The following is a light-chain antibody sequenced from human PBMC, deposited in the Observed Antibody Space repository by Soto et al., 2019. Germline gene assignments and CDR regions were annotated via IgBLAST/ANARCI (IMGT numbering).Light chain of an antibody. CDR2: EGS. CDR3: CSYAGSSTDVV. J-gene: IGLJ2*01. CDR1: SSDVGSYNL. Sequence: QSALTQPASVSGSPGQSITISCTGTSSDVGSYNLVSWYQQHPGKAPKLMIYEGSKRPSGVSNRFSGSKSGNTASLTISGLQAEDEAVYYCCSYAGSSTDVVFGGGTKVTVL. V-gene: IGLV2-23*01.